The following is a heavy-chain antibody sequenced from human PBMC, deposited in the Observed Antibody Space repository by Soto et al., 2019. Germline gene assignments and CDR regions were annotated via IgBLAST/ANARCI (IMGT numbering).Heavy chain of an antibody. Sequence: QVHLVQSGAEVKKPGASVKVSCKGSGYAFTTYGITGVRQAPGQGDEWMGWISAHNGNTNYAQKLQGRVTVTRDTSTRRDYVEVRCLSADDPGAYCWGRGRDGDYWGQGALVTVSS. CDR2: ISAHNGNT. J-gene: IGHJ4*02. CDR1: GYAFTTYG. CDR3: GRGRDGDY. V-gene: IGHV1-18*01.